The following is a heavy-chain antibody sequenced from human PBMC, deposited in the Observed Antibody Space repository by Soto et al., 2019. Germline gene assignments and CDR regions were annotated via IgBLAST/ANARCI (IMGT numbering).Heavy chain of an antibody. CDR1: GFTFSSYA. Sequence: GGSLRLSCTASGFTFSSYAMSWVRQAPGKGLEWVSAISGSGGSTYYADSVKGRFTISRDNSKNTLYLQMNSLRAEDTAVYYCAKEGRGYSYGFIDYWGQGTLVTVS. CDR3: AKEGRGYSYGFIDY. V-gene: IGHV3-23*01. J-gene: IGHJ4*02. D-gene: IGHD5-18*01. CDR2: ISGSGGST.